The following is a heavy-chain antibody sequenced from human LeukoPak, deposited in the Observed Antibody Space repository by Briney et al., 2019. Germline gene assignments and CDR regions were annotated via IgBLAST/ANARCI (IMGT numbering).Heavy chain of an antibody. CDR1: GFTFDDYA. CDR3: ARDKESSGYYCFDH. J-gene: IGHJ4*02. Sequence: PGGSLRLSCAASGFTFDDYATRCVRQAPKEGLEWVSGISWISGSIGYADSVKGRFTISRDNAKNSLYLQMNSLRAEDTALYLCARDKESSGYYCFDHWGQGTLVTVSS. CDR2: ISWISGSI. V-gene: IGHV3-9*01. D-gene: IGHD3-22*01.